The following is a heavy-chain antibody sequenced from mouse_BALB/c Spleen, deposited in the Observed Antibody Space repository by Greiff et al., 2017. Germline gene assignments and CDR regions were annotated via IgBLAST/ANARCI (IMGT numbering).Heavy chain of an antibody. V-gene: IGHV1-14*01. CDR3: ARSYYDYDSSAMDY. J-gene: IGHJ4*01. CDR1: GYTFTSYV. CDR2: INPYNDGT. Sequence: EVKLMESGPELVKPGASVKMSCKASGYTFTSYVMHWVKQKPGQGLEWIGYINPYNDGTKYNEKFKGKATLTSDKSSSTAYMELSSLTSEDSAVYYCARSYYDYDSSAMDYWGQGTSVTVSS. D-gene: IGHD2-4*01.